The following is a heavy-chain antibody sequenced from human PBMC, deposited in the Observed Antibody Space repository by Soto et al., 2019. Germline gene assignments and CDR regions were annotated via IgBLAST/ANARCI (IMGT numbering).Heavy chain of an antibody. Sequence: GGSLRLSCAASGFTFSSYWMHWVRQAPGKGLVWVSRINSDGSSTSYADSVKGRFTISRDNAKNTLYLQMNSLRAEDTAVYYCARTYDFWSGLYFDYWGQGTLVTVSS. D-gene: IGHD3-3*01. CDR3: ARTYDFWSGLYFDY. V-gene: IGHV3-74*01. J-gene: IGHJ4*02. CDR2: INSDGSST. CDR1: GFTFSSYW.